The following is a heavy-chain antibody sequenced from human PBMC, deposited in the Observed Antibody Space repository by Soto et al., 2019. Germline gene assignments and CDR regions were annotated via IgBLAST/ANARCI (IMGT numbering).Heavy chain of an antibody. Sequence: SETLSLTCTVSTISVRRGTYYWSWIRQPSGQGLEWIGYVHDSGNTKYNPSLKNRVTISVDASKNQFSLKLTSVTAADTAVYYCARTFDYYGMDVWGQGTTVTVSS. J-gene: IGHJ6*02. CDR2: VHDSGNT. V-gene: IGHV4-61*01. CDR3: ARTFDYYGMDV. CDR1: TISVRRGTYY.